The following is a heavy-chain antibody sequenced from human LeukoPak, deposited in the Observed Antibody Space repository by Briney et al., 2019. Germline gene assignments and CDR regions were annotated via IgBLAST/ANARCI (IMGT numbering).Heavy chain of an antibody. CDR3: AKTTHYDIFTGLDY. Sequence: GGSLRLSCAASGFTFSNYVMSWVRQAPGKGPEWVSGISGDAGDTYYADSVRGRFTISRDNSRNTLSPQMNRLRAEDTAKYYCAKTTHYDIFTGLDYWGQGSLVTVSS. CDR2: ISGDAGDT. CDR1: GFTFSNYV. V-gene: IGHV3-23*01. D-gene: IGHD3-9*01. J-gene: IGHJ4*02.